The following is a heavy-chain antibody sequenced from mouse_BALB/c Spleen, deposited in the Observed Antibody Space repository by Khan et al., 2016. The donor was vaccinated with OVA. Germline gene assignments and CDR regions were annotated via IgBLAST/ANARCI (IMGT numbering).Heavy chain of an antibody. Sequence: DLVKPGASVKLSCKASGYTFTSYWINWIKQRPGQGLEWIGRIAPGSDSTYYNEMFKGKATLTVGTSSSTAYMQLSSLSSEGCAVCSCARIRYYYGSNLEAMDYWGHVTSVTASS. CDR3: ARIRYYYGSNLEAMDY. CDR1: GYTFTSYW. CDR2: IAPGSDST. V-gene: IGHV1S41*01. J-gene: IGHJ4*01. D-gene: IGHD1-1*01.